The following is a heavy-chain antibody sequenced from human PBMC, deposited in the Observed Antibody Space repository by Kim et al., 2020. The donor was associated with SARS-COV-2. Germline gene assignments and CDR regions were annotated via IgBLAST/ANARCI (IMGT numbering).Heavy chain of an antibody. Sequence: GGSLRLSCAASGFTFSSYGMHWVRQAPGKGLEWVAVISYDGSNKYYADSVKGRFTISRDNSKNTLYLQMNSLRAEDTAVYYCAKDPKVIVGAYYYYYGMDVWGQGTTVTVSS. D-gene: IGHD1-26*01. J-gene: IGHJ6*02. CDR3: AKDPKVIVGAYYYYYGMDV. V-gene: IGHV3-30*18. CDR2: ISYDGSNK. CDR1: GFTFSSYG.